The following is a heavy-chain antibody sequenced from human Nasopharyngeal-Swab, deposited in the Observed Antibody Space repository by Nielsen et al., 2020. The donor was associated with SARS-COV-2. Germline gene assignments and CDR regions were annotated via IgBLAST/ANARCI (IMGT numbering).Heavy chain of an antibody. V-gene: IGHV1-3*01. D-gene: IGHD3-3*01. J-gene: IGHJ6*03. Sequence: WVRHDPGQRLEWMGWINAGNGNTKYSQKFQGRVTITRDTSASTAYMELSSLRSEDTAVYYCARGSGYYTYYYMDVWGKGTTVTVSS. CDR2: INAGNGNT. CDR3: ARGSGYYTYYYMDV.